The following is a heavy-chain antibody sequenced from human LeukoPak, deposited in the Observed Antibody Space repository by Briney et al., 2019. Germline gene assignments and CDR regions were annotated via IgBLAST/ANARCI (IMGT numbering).Heavy chain of an antibody. CDR2: INQDGSDK. CDR3: ATSTLILRLIFDY. Sequence: GGSLRLSCAASGLTFSIHWMNWVRQAPGKGLECVANINQDGSDKYYVDSVKGRFTISRDNTKNSLYLQMNSLRAEDTAVYYCATSTLILRLIFDYWGQGTLVTVSS. V-gene: IGHV3-7*03. J-gene: IGHJ4*02. CDR1: GLTFSIHW. D-gene: IGHD4-17*01.